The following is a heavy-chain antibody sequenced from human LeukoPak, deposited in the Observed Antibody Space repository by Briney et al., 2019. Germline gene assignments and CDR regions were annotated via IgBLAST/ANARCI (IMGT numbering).Heavy chain of an antibody. CDR3: ARDLRGVLDY. V-gene: IGHV3-53*01. CDR2: IYSGGST. J-gene: IGHJ4*02. Sequence: GGSLRLSYAASGFTFSSNYMSWVRQAPGKGLEWVSVIYSGGSTYYADSVKGRFTISRDNSKNTLYLQMNSLRAEDTAVYYCARDLRGVLDYWGQGTLVTVPS. CDR1: GFTFSSNY. D-gene: IGHD2-8*01.